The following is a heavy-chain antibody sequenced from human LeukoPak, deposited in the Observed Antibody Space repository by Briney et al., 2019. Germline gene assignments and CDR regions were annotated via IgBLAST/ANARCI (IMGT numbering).Heavy chain of an antibody. CDR2: IYQSGSS. CDR1: GYSIRSGYY. Sequence: SETLSLTCTVSGYSIRSGYYRGWIRPPPGKGLEWIGDIYQSGSSYYNPSLKSRVIISVDTSKNQFSLKLSSVTAADTAVYYCARHRYLSSFWYYWGQGTLVTVSS. V-gene: IGHV4-38-2*02. J-gene: IGHJ4*02. D-gene: IGHD6-6*01. CDR3: ARHRYLSSFWYY.